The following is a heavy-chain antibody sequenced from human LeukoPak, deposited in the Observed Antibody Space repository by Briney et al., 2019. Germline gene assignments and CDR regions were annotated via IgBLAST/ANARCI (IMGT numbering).Heavy chain of an antibody. Sequence: GESLKISCKGFGYSFRDYWIGWVRQMPGKGLEWMGIIYPGDSDTRYSPSFQGQVTISADKSISTAYLQWSSLKASDTAMYYCARPVYYGDYQYYFDYWGQGTLVTVSS. CDR3: ARPVYYGDYQYYFDY. J-gene: IGHJ4*02. CDR2: IYPGDSDT. CDR1: GYSFRDYW. V-gene: IGHV5-51*01. D-gene: IGHD4-17*01.